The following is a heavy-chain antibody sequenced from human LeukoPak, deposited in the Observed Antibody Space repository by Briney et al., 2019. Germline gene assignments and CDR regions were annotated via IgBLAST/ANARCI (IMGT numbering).Heavy chain of an antibody. CDR2: IYISGTT. J-gene: IGHJ4*02. Sequence: SETLSLTCTVSGGSISSYYWSWIRQPAGKALEWIGRIYISGTTNYNPSFKSRVTMSVGTSKNQFSLNLSSVTAADTAVYYCARAVGTGYPYYFDYWGQGTLVTVSS. V-gene: IGHV4-4*07. CDR3: ARAVGTGYPYYFDY. D-gene: IGHD3/OR15-3a*01. CDR1: GGSISSYY.